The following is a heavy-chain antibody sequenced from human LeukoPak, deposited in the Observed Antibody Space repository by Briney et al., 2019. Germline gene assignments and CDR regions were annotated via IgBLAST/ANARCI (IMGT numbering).Heavy chain of an antibody. CDR3: SGRSGFSSIY. V-gene: IGHV3-7*01. Sequence: PGGSLRLSCEASGFTFNTHWMNWVRQAPGKGLEWLANIRPDGSEGFYVDSVRGRFTTSRDNAKNSVYLQMNNLRAEDTAVYYCSGRSGFSSIYWGQGILVTVSS. J-gene: IGHJ4*02. CDR1: GFTFNTHW. CDR2: IRPDGSEG. D-gene: IGHD2-2*01.